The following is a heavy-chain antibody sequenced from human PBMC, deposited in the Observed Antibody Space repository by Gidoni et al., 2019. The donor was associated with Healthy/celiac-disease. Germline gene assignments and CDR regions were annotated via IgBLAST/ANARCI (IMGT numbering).Heavy chain of an antibody. J-gene: IGHJ3*02. CDR1: GFTFSSYS. Sequence: EVQLVESGGGLVTPGGSLRLSCAASGFTFSSYSMNWVRQAPGKGLEWVSSISSSSSYIYYADSVKGRFTISRDNAKNSLYLQMNSLRAEDTAVYYCARDHPRSFHAFDIWGQGTMVTVSS. V-gene: IGHV3-21*01. CDR2: ISSSSSYI. D-gene: IGHD6-13*01. CDR3: ARDHPRSFHAFDI.